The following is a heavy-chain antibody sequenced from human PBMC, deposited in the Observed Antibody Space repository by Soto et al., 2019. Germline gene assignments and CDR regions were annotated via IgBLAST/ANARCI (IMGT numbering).Heavy chain of an antibody. D-gene: IGHD5-12*01. Sequence: EVQLVESGGGLVQPGRSLRLSCAASGFTFDDYAMHWVRQAPGKGLEWVSGISWNSGSIGYAASVKGRFTISRDNAKNSLYLQMNSLRSEDTALYYFAKDMGYDLRPLGYFDYWGQGTLVTVSS. V-gene: IGHV3-9*01. J-gene: IGHJ4*02. CDR3: AKDMGYDLRPLGYFDY. CDR1: GFTFDDYA. CDR2: ISWNSGSI.